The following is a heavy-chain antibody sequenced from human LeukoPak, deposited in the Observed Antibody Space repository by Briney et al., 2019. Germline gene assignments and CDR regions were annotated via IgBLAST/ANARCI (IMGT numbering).Heavy chain of an antibody. V-gene: IGHV3-30*02. J-gene: IGHJ4*02. CDR3: VSYYVY. CDR2: IRYDGSKE. Sequence: GGSLRLSCAASGFSFSSCGMHWVRQAPGKGLEWVAFIRYDGSKEYYADSVKGRFTISRDISNNTLYLQMNSLRSEDTAVYYCVSYYVYWGQGTLVTVSS. CDR1: GFSFSSCG. D-gene: IGHD3-10*01.